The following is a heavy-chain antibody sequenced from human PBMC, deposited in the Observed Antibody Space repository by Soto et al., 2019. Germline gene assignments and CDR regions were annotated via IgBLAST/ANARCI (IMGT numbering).Heavy chain of an antibody. CDR3: ARGQRFSDWFDP. CDR2: IYSSGST. Sequence: ETLALTCTVSGGAISTYYWTGMRQPAGKGLEWIGRIYSSGSTKYNPSLQSRVTMSLDTSNNQFYLRLTSVTAADTAVYYCARGQRFSDWFDPWGQGTLVTVSS. J-gene: IGHJ5*02. CDR1: GGAISTYY. V-gene: IGHV4-4*07. D-gene: IGHD3-3*01.